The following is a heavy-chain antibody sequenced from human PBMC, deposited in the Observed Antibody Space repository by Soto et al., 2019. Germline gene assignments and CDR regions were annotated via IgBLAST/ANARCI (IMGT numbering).Heavy chain of an antibody. D-gene: IGHD4-17*01. J-gene: IGHJ1*01. CDR3: VMFFTETVTTEIYPLSQH. CDR2: IYATGTT. Sequence: PSEPLSLTCTVSGPSISGFYWSWIRKSAGKGLEWIGRIYATGTTDYNPSLKSRVMMSVDTSKKQFSLKLRSVTAADTAVYYCVMFFTETVTTEIYPLSQH. CDR1: GPSISGFY. V-gene: IGHV4-4*07.